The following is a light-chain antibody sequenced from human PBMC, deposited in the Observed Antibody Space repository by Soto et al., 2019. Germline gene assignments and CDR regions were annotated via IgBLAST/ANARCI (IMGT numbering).Light chain of an antibody. CDR1: QDVGKF. CDR3: QHRDSWPLT. CDR2: EAS. J-gene: IGKJ4*01. Sequence: VLTQSPDTLSLSPGERATLSCRASQDVGKFLVWYHQKPGLSPSLVIYEASKRATDIPDRFSGSGSGTAFTLTINRLEPEDVGFYYCQHRDSWPLTFGGGTKVELK. V-gene: IGKV3-11*01.